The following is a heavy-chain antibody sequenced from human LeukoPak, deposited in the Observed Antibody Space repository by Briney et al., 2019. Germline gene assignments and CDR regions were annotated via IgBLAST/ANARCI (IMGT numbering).Heavy chain of an antibody. Sequence: GESLKISCKGSGYSFTSYWIGWVRQMPGKGLEWMGIIYPGDSDTRYSPSFQGQVTISADKSISTAYLQWSSLKASDTAMYYCARLYDSSGYYYLNFDYWGQGTLVTVSS. D-gene: IGHD3-22*01. CDR3: ARLYDSSGYYYLNFDY. CDR1: GYSFTSYW. V-gene: IGHV5-51*01. CDR2: IYPGDSDT. J-gene: IGHJ4*02.